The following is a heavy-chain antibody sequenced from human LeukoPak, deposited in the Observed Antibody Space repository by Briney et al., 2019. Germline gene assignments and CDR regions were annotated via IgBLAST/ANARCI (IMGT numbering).Heavy chain of an antibody. CDR2: MNPNSGNT. Sequence: ASVKVSCKASGYTSTSYDINWVRQATGQGLEWMGWMNPNSGNTGYARKFQGRVTMTRNTSISTAYMELSSLRSEDTAVYYCAVYSSSSPWLMDVWGQGTTVTVSS. CDR1: GYTSTSYD. V-gene: IGHV1-8*01. CDR3: AVYSSSSPWLMDV. D-gene: IGHD6-6*01. J-gene: IGHJ6*02.